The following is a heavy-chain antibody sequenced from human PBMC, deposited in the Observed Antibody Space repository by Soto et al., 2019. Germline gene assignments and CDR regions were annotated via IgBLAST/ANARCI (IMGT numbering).Heavy chain of an antibody. J-gene: IGHJ4*01. CDR2: ISGGGDRT. V-gene: IGHV3-23*01. CDR1: GFIFSSYP. Sequence: PVGSLRLSCAASGFIFSSYPMNWVRQAPGKGLGWVSSISGGGDRTYYGDSVRGPFTISRDNCKNTLFMQMNSLRGEDPAIYYCASPPSDRSNWYCFAFWGQGTQVTVSS. CDR3: ASPPSDRSNWYCFAF. D-gene: IGHD6-13*01.